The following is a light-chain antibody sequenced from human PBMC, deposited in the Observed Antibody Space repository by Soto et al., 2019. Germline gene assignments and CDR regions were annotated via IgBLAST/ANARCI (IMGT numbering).Light chain of an antibody. CDR3: HQYVTSPLT. CDR1: QSLTSNF. Sequence: EIVLTQSPRTLSLSPGERASLSCRASQSLTSNFLAWYQQKPGQAPRLLIYGASGRATGDPDRFSGSGSGTDFTLTISSLEPEDFAVYYCHQYVTSPLTFGGGTKVEIK. V-gene: IGKV3-20*01. J-gene: IGKJ4*01. CDR2: GAS.